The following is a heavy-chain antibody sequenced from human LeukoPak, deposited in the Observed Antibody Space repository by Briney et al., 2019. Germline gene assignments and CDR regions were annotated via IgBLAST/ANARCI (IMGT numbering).Heavy chain of an antibody. D-gene: IGHD6-19*01. V-gene: IGHV1-46*01. CDR2: INPSGGST. J-gene: IGHJ4*02. CDR1: GYTFTSYY. Sequence: ASVKVSCKASGYTFTSYYMHWVRQAPGQGLEWMGVINPSGGSTSYAQKFQDRVTMTRDTSTSTVYMEVSSLRSEDTAVYYCARARGAGPGGHFDYWGQGTLVTVSS. CDR3: ARARGAGPGGHFDY.